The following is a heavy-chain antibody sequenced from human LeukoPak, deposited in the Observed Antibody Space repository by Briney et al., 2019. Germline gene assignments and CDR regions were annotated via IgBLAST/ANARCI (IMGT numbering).Heavy chain of an antibody. J-gene: IGHJ4*02. CDR2: ISGSGGST. D-gene: IGHD4-17*01. V-gene: IGHV3-23*01. CDR1: GFPFIRYA. CDR3: AKRDYGDYGIDY. Sequence: GGSLRLPCSASGFPFIRYAMSWVRQAPGKGLEWVSAISGSGGSTYYADSVKGRFTISRDNSKNTLYLQMTSLRAEDPAVYYCAKRDYGDYGIDYWGQGTLVTVSS.